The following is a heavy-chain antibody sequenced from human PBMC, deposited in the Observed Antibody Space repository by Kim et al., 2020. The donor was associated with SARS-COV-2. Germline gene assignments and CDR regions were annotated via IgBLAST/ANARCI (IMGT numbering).Heavy chain of an antibody. CDR2: ISYDGSNK. CDR3: ARDLSYYGSADSFQH. J-gene: IGHJ1*01. V-gene: IGHV3-33*05. D-gene: IGHD3-10*01. Sequence: GGSLRLSCAASGFTFSSYGMHWVHQAPVKGLEWVAVISYDGSNKYYADSVKGRFTISRDNSKNTLYLQMNSLRAEDTAVYYCARDLSYYGSADSFQHWGQGTLVTVSS. CDR1: GFTFSSYG.